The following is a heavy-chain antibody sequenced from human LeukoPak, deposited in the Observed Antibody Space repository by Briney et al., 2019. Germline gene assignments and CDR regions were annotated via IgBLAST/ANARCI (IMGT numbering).Heavy chain of an antibody. D-gene: IGHD4-11*01. Sequence: PSGTLSLTCAVSGGSINNHKWWSWIRQSPGKGLEWLGEIFYTGSPNYNPSFKSRITMSVDKSNNQFSLILTSVTAADTAVYYCARDGNSYYDHWGQGILVTVTS. CDR3: ARDGNSYYDH. CDR2: IFYTGSP. J-gene: IGHJ5*02. CDR1: GGSINNHKW. V-gene: IGHV4-4*02.